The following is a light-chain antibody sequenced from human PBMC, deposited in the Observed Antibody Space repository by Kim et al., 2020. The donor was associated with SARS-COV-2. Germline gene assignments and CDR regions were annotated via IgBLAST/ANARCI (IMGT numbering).Light chain of an antibody. CDR3: SSYAGSNKGV. Sequence: GQSVTISCTGTSSDVGGYNYVSWYQQHPGKAPKLMIYEVNKRPSGVPDRFSGSKSGNTASLTVSRLQAEDEADYYCSSYAGSNKGVFGGGTQLTVL. V-gene: IGLV2-8*01. J-gene: IGLJ3*02. CDR1: SSDVGGYNY. CDR2: EVN.